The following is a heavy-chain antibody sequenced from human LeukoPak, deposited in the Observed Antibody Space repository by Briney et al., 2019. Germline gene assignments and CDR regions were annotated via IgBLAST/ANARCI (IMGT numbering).Heavy chain of an antibody. CDR3: ATDRVAARPGGVYFDY. CDR2: MNPYSGNT. Sequence: ASVKVSCKASGYTFSNYDVNWVRQATGQGLEWMGWMNPYSGNTGYAEKFQGRVTMTRNTSINTAYMEVSSLRSEDTAVYYCATDRVAARPGGVYFDYWGQGTLVTVSS. J-gene: IGHJ4*02. V-gene: IGHV1-8*01. D-gene: IGHD6-6*01. CDR1: GYTFSNYD.